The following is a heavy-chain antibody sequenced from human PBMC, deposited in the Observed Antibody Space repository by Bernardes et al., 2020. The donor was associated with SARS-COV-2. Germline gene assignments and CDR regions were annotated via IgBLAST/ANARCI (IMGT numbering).Heavy chain of an antibody. CDR2: INPNSGGT. J-gene: IGHJ4*02. D-gene: IGHD6-6*01. V-gene: IGHV1-2*04. CDR1: GYTFTGYY. CDR3: ARAISAARDGFDY. Sequence: ASVKVSCKASGYTFTGYYMHWVRQAPGQGLEWMGWINPNSGGTNYAQKFQGWVTMTRDTSISTAYMELSRLRSDDTAVYYCARAISAARDGFDYWGQGTMVTV.